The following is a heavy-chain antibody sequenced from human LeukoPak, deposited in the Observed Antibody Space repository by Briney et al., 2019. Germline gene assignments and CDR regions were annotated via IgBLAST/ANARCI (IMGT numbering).Heavy chain of an antibody. D-gene: IGHD4-17*01. CDR1: GFTFSSYS. J-gene: IGHJ4*02. CDR3: ARDLRDYGDHSGTDGY. V-gene: IGHV3-48*04. Sequence: GGSLRLSCAASGFTFSSYSMNWVRQAPGKGLEWVSYISSSSSTIYYADSVKGRFTISRDNAKNSLYLQMNSLRAEDTAVYYCARDLRDYGDHSGTDGYWGQGTLVTVSS. CDR2: ISSSSSTI.